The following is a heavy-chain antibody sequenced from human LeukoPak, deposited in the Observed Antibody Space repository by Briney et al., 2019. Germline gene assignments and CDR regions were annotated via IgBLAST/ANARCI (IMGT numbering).Heavy chain of an antibody. V-gene: IGHV3-23*01. CDR2: ISGSGGST. Sequence: GGTLRLSRAASGSTFSSYGMSWVRQAPGKGLEWVSAISGSGGSTYYADSVKGRFTISRDNSKNTLYLQMNSLRAEDTAVYYCAKDTIRYFDWLLFAGDYWGQGTLVTVSS. CDR3: AKDTIRYFDWLLFAGDY. J-gene: IGHJ4*02. D-gene: IGHD3-9*01. CDR1: GSTFSSYG.